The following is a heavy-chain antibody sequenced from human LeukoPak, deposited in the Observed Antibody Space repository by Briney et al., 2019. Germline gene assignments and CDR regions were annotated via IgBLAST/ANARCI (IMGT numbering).Heavy chain of an antibody. CDR2: ISYDGSNK. Sequence: GGSLRLSCAASGFTFSSYAMHWVRQAPGKGLEWVAVISYDGSNKYYADSVKGRFTTSRDNSKNTLYLQMNSLRAEDTAVYYCARGTRGYSGYDIDYWGQGTLVTVSS. D-gene: IGHD5-12*01. V-gene: IGHV3-30*04. CDR3: ARGTRGYSGYDIDY. J-gene: IGHJ4*02. CDR1: GFTFSSYA.